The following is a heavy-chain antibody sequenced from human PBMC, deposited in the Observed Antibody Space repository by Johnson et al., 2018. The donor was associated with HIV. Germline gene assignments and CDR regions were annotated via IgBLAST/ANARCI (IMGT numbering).Heavy chain of an antibody. Sequence: VQLVESGGGLVQPGGSLRLSCAASGFTFSIYAMIWVRQAPGKGLEWVSAISDSGGDTYYPGSVKGRFTVSREDAKNSLYIQMNSLRAGDTALYYCARAVCRGGRCYSHDAFDIWGQGTMVTVSS. J-gene: IGHJ3*02. CDR2: ISDSGGDT. V-gene: IGHV3-13*01. D-gene: IGHD2-15*01. CDR1: GFTFSIYA. CDR3: ARAVCRGGRCYSHDAFDI.